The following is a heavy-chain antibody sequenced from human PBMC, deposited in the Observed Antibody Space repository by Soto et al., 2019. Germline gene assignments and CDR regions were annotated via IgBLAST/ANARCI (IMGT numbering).Heavy chain of an antibody. J-gene: IGHJ3*02. V-gene: IGHV4-59*12. CDR1: DGSISNFY. CDR2: ISSSGST. CDR3: ARGDYDSSGYYTYAFDI. D-gene: IGHD3-22*01. Sequence: ASETLSLTCTVSDGSISNFYWSWIRQPPGKGLEWIGYISSSGSTYYNPSLKSRVTISVDTSKNQFSLKLSSVTAADTAVYYCARGDYDSSGYYTYAFDIWGQGTMVTVSS.